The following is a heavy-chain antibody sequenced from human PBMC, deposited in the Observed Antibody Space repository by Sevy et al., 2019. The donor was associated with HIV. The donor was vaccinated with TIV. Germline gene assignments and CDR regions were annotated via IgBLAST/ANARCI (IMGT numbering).Heavy chain of an antibody. D-gene: IGHD2-15*01. CDR2: IGSSSSYI. J-gene: IGHJ6*02. CDR1: GFTFSSYN. CDR3: ARVVAYCTGGSCFPGYYYGMDV. V-gene: IGHV3-21*01. Sequence: GGSLRLSCAASGFTFSSYNMNWVRQAPGKGLEWVSSIGSSSSYIYYADSVKGRFTVSRDNAKNSLYLQMNSLRAEDTAGYYCARVVAYCTGGSCFPGYYYGMDVWGQGTTVTVSS.